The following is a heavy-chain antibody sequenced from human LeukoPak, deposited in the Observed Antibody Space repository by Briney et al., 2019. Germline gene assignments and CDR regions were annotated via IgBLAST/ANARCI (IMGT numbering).Heavy chain of an antibody. V-gene: IGHV3-11*01. Sequence: GGSLTLSCAASGFTLSDYYVSWIRQAPGKGLEWVSYSSSSGSTIYYADSVKGRFAISRDNAKNSLYLEMNSLRAEDTAVYSCARRRDFSDYWGQGTLVTVSS. CDR1: GFTLSDYY. J-gene: IGHJ4*02. CDR2: SSSSGSTI. CDR3: ARRRDFSDY. D-gene: IGHD3/OR15-3a*01.